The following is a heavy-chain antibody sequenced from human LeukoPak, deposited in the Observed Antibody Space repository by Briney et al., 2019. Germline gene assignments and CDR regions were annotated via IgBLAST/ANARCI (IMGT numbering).Heavy chain of an antibody. V-gene: IGHV3-23*01. CDR2: ITGGAENT. CDR3: AKVLSGSQDY. D-gene: IGHD1-26*01. J-gene: IGHJ4*02. Sequence: PGGSLRLSCAASGFTFSGHAMSWVRQAPGKGLNWLSTITGGAENTYYAGSVKGRFTIPRDNSKNTVYLQMDSLRVEDTAVYYCAKVLSGSQDYWGQGTLVTVFS. CDR1: GFTFSGHA.